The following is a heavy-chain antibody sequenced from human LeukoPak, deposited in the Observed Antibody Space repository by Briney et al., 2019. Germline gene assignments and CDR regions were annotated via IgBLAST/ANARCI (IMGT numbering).Heavy chain of an antibody. CDR2: INSDGSST. CDR1: GFTFSSYW. J-gene: IGHJ4*02. D-gene: IGHD6-19*01. V-gene: IGHV3-74*01. CDR3: ARDGRGAVAGFDY. Sequence: PGGSLRLSCAASGFTFSSYWMYWVRQAPGKGLVWVSRINSDGSSTNYADSVKGRFTIARDNAKNSLYLQMNSLRAEDLAVYYCARDGRGAVAGFDYWGQGTLVTVSS.